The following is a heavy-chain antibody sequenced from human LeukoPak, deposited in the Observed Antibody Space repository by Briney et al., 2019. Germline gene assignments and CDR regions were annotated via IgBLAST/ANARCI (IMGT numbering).Heavy chain of an antibody. CDR2: ISHDGSNP. CDR3: AKTHYYDSSGVPGDY. D-gene: IGHD3-22*01. V-gene: IGHV3-30*18. Sequence: GGSLRLSCAASGFTFSSYGMHWVRQAPGKGLEWVAFISHDGSNPYYADSVKGRFTISRDNSKNTLYLQMSSLRAEDTAVYFCAKTHYYDSSGVPGDYWGQGTLVTVSS. CDR1: GFTFSSYG. J-gene: IGHJ4*02.